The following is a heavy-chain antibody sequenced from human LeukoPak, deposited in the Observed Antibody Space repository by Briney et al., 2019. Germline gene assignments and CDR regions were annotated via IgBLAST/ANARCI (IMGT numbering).Heavy chain of an antibody. CDR3: ARENQPHYGMDV. V-gene: IGHV4-30-4*01. D-gene: IGHD2-2*01. J-gene: IGHJ6*02. CDR2: IYYSGST. CDR1: GGSISSYY. Sequence: SETLSLTCTVSGGSISSYYWSWIRQPPGKGLEWIGYIYYSGSTYYNPSLKSRVTISVDTSKNQFSLKLSSVTAADTAVYYCARENQPHYGMDVWGQGTTVTVSS.